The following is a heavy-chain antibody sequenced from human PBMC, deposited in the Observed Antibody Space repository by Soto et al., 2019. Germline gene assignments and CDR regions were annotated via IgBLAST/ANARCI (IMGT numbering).Heavy chain of an antibody. CDR2: INHSGST. D-gene: IGHD6-6*01. CDR1: GGSFSGYY. V-gene: IGHV4-34*01. CDR3: VGYSSSSGFFDY. J-gene: IGHJ4*02. Sequence: TSETLSLTCAVYGGSFSGYYWSWIRQPPGKGLEWIGEINHSGSTNYNPSLKSRVTISVDTSKDQFSLKLSSVTAADTAVYYCVGYSSSSGFFDYWGQGTLVTVSS.